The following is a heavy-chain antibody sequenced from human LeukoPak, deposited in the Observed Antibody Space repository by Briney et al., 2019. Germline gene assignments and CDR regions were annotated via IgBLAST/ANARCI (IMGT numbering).Heavy chain of an antibody. CDR2: ISWNGGSI. CDR1: GFRFDDYG. Sequence: PGGSLRLSCTASGFRFDDYGMTWVRQAPGKGLEWVSGISWNGGSINYADSVKGRFIISRDNAKNSLYLQMNSLRAEDTAFYYCARESSGGYYSDVFDIWGQGTMVTVSS. J-gene: IGHJ3*02. V-gene: IGHV3-20*04. CDR3: ARESSGGYYSDVFDI. D-gene: IGHD3-22*01.